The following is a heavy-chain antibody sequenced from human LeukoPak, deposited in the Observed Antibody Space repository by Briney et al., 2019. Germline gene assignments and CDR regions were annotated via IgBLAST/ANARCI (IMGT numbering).Heavy chain of an antibody. J-gene: IGHJ5*02. CDR3: ARRRGNLNWFDP. Sequence: KPSVTLSLTCTVSGGSIISSSAYYWGWIRQPPGKGLEWIASISYSGSTYYFPSLKSRVTISVDTSRNQFSLTLSSVTAADTAVYYCARRRGNLNWFDPWGQGTLVTVSS. V-gene: IGHV4-39*01. D-gene: IGHD3-10*01. CDR1: GGSIISSSAYY. CDR2: ISYSGST.